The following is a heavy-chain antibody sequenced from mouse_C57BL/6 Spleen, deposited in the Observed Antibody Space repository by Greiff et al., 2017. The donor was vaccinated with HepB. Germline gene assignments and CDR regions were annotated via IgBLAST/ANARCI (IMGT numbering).Heavy chain of an antibody. V-gene: IGHV1-22*01. D-gene: IGHD1-1*01. CDR3: ARTGYSGSRDDY. Sequence: EVQLQQSGPELVKPGASVKMSCKASGYTFTDYNMHWVKQSHGKSLEWIGYINPNNGGTSYNQKFKGKATLTVNKSSSTAYMELRSLTSEDSAVYYFARTGYSGSRDDYWGQGTTLTVSS. J-gene: IGHJ2*01. CDR2: INPNNGGT. CDR1: GYTFTDYN.